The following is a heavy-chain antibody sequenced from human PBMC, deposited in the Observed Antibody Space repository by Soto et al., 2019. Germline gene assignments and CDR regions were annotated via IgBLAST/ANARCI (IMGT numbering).Heavy chain of an antibody. D-gene: IGHD6-19*01. CDR1: GFTFSSYP. Sequence: QVQLVESGGGVVQPGRSLRLSCAASGFTFSSYPMHWVRQAPGKGLGWVAVISSDGSKKYYGDAVKGRLSISRDNSKNTLYMQMNSPRAEDTAVYYCARDGPSGWQGGWGQGTLVSVSS. CDR2: ISSDGSKK. CDR3: ARDGPSGWQGG. V-gene: IGHV3-30-3*01. J-gene: IGHJ4*02.